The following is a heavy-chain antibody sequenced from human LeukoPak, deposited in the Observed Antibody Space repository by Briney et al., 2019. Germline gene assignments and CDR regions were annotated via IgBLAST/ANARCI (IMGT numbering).Heavy chain of an antibody. CDR1: GFTFSSYA. Sequence: GGSLRLSCAASGFTFSSYAMSWVRQAPGKGLEWVSAISGSGGSTYYADSVKGRFTISRDNSKNTLYLQMNSLRAEDTAVYYCAKDRGGYCSSTSCHNWSDPWGQGTLVTVSS. CDR3: AKDRGGYCSSTSCHNWSDP. J-gene: IGHJ5*02. CDR2: ISGSGGST. V-gene: IGHV3-23*01. D-gene: IGHD2-2*01.